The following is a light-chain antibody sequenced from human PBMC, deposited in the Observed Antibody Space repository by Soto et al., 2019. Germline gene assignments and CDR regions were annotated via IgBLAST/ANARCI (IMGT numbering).Light chain of an antibody. CDR2: AAS. V-gene: IGKV1-9*01. CDR1: QGISSY. J-gene: IGKJ5*01. CDR3: QHLNTYPIT. Sequence: DIQLTQSPSFLSASVGDRVTITCRASQGISSYLAWYQQKPGKAPKLLIYAASTLQSGVPSRFSGSGSGTDFTLTISSLQPEDFATYYCQHLNTYPITFGPGTRLEIK.